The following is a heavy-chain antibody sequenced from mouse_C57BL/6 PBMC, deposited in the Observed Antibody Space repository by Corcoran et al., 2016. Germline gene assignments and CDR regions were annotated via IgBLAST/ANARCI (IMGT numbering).Heavy chain of an antibody. CDR1: GYTFTSYW. CDR2: IYPGSGST. D-gene: IGHD1-1*01. Sequence: QVQLQQPGAELVKPGASVKMSCTASGYTFTSYWITWVKQRPGQGLEWIGDIYPGSGSTNYNEKFKSKATLTVDRSSSTAYMQLSSLTSEDSAVYYCARRGDGSPFDYWGQGTTLTVSS. J-gene: IGHJ2*01. CDR3: ARRGDGSPFDY. V-gene: IGHV1-55*01.